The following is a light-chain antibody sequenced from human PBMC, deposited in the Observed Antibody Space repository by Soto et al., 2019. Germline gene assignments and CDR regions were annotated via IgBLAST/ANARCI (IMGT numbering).Light chain of an antibody. CDR3: QHYNTYPWT. CDR2: KAS. J-gene: IGKJ1*01. V-gene: IGKV1-5*03. CDR1: ESIDSW. Sequence: DIQMTQSPSTLSASVGDRVTITWRASESIDSWLAWYQQKPGKAPNLLIHKASHLESGVPSRFSGSGSGTEFTLTISSLQPGDFATYYCQHYNTYPWTFGQGTK.